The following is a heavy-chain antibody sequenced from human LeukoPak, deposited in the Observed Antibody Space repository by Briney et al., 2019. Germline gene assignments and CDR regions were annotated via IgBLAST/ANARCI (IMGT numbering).Heavy chain of an antibody. D-gene: IGHD6-19*01. Sequence: ASVKVSCKASGYTFTSYYMHWVRQAPGQGLEWMGIINPSGGRTSYAQKFQGRDTTTRDTSTSAVYMELCSLRSEDTAVYFCAREGPSGSDAFDIWGQGTMVTVSS. CDR1: GYTFTSYY. V-gene: IGHV1-46*01. J-gene: IGHJ3*02. CDR2: INPSGGRT. CDR3: AREGPSGSDAFDI.